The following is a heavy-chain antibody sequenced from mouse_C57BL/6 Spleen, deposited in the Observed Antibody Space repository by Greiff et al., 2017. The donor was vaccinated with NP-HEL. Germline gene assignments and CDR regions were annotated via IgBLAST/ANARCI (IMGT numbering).Heavy chain of an antibody. D-gene: IGHD3-2*02. CDR2: INPNNGGT. V-gene: IGHV1-26*01. CDR3: ASLRLRYYYAMDY. J-gene: IGHJ4*01. Sequence: EVQLQQSGPELVKPGASVKISCKASGYTFTDYYMNWVKQSHGKSLEWIGDINPNNGGTSYNQKFKGKATLTVDKSSSTAYMELRSLTSEDSAVYYCASLRLRYYYAMDYWGQGTSVTVSS. CDR1: GYTFTDYY.